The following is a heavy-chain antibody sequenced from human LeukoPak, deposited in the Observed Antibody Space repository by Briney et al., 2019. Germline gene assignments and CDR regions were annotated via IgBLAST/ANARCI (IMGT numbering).Heavy chain of an antibody. CDR1: GGSISSSSYY. CDR3: ARASDSSGYSVDY. CDR2: IYYSGST. V-gene: IGHV4-39*07. D-gene: IGHD3-22*01. J-gene: IGHJ4*02. Sequence: SETLSLTCTVSGGSISSSSYYWGWIRQPPGKGLEWIGNIYYSGSTYYSPSLKSRVTISVDTSKNQLSLKLSSVTAADTAVYYCARASDSSGYSVDYWGQGTLVTVSS.